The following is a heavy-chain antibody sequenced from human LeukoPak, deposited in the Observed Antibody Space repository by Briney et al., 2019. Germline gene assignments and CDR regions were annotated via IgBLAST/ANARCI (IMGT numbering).Heavy chain of an antibody. CDR2: INHSGST. V-gene: IGHV4-34*01. CDR1: GGSFSGYY. Sequence: SETLSLTCAVYGGSFSGYYWSWIRQPPGKGQEWIGEINHSGSTNYNPSLKSRVTISVDTSKDQFSLKLSSVTAADTAVYYCARVRIAARHFDYWGQGTLVTVSS. D-gene: IGHD6-6*01. CDR3: ARVRIAARHFDY. J-gene: IGHJ4*02.